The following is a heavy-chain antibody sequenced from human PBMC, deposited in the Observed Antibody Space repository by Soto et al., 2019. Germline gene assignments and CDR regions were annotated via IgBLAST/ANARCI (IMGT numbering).Heavy chain of an antibody. CDR2: IYYSGCT. CDR1: GGSISSGGYY. D-gene: IGHD3-22*01. J-gene: IGHJ6*02. CDR3: ARHNYDRSGTAVDV. V-gene: IGHV4-31*03. Sequence: QVQLQESGPGLVKPSQTLSLTCTVSGGSISSGGYYWSWIRQHPGKGLEWIGYIYYSGCTYYNPSLKRRITISVDTSKNPCSLKLSSVTAADTAVYYCARHNYDRSGTAVDVWGQGTTVTVSS.